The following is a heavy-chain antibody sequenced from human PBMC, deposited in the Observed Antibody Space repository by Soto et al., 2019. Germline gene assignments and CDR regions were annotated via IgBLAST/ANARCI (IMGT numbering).Heavy chain of an antibody. D-gene: IGHD4-4*01. CDR1: GFTFSSSA. CDR2: ISNNGGST. V-gene: IGHV3-64*01. J-gene: IGHJ4*02. CDR3: ARELQD. Sequence: EVQLVESGGGLVQPGGSLRLSCAASGFTFSSSAMQWVRQAPGKGLEFVSFISNNGGSTYYANSVKGRFTISRDNSKNTLYLQMGSLRVEDMAVYYCARELQDWGQGTLVTVS.